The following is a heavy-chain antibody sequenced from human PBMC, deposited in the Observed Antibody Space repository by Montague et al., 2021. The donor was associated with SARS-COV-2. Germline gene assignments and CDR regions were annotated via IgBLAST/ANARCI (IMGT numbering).Heavy chain of an antibody. Sequence: TLSLTCTVSGGSISSSSYYWSWIRQHPGKGLEWIGYIYYSGSTYYNPSLKSRVTISVDTSKNQFSLKLSSVTAADTAVYYCAWATMIVVVIGAFDIWGQGTMVTVSS. CDR3: AWATMIVVVIGAFDI. D-gene: IGHD3-22*01. CDR1: GGSISSSSYY. V-gene: IGHV4-31*03. CDR2: IYYSGST. J-gene: IGHJ3*02.